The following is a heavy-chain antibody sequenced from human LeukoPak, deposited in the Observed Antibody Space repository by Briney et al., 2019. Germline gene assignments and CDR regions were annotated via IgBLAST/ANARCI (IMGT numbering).Heavy chain of an antibody. CDR1: GFPFSSHG. V-gene: IGHV3-23*01. Sequence: GGSLRLSCAASGFPFSSHGMRWVRQAPGKGLEWVSGIIGGGGSTYYADSVKGRFTISRDNSKNTLYLQMNSLRAEDTAVYYCAKGRGIAAAGVNWFDPWGQGTLVTGSS. CDR3: AKGRGIAAAGVNWFDP. CDR2: IIGGGGST. J-gene: IGHJ5*02. D-gene: IGHD6-13*01.